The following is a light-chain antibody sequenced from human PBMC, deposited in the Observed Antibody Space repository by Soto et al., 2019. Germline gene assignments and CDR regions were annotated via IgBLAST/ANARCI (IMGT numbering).Light chain of an antibody. V-gene: IGKV1-39*01. J-gene: IGKJ1*01. Sequence: DIQMTQSPSSLSASVGDRVTITCRASQSINTYLNWYQQKPGKAPNLLIYAASSLQSWVPSRFSGSGSGTDFTSNISSPQPEDFATYYCQQSYNTPRTFGQVTKVEI. CDR1: QSINTY. CDR3: QQSYNTPRT. CDR2: AAS.